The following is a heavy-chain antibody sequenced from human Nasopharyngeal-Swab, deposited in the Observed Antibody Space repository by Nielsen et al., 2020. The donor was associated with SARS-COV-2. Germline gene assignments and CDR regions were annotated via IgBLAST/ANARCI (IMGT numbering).Heavy chain of an antibody. V-gene: IGHV1-69*06. CDR3: ARSRDGYNSPFDY. CDR2: IIPIFGTA. D-gene: IGHD5-24*01. Sequence: WVRQAPAQGLEWMGGIIPIFGTANYAQKFQGRVTITADKSTSTAYMELSSLRSEDTAVYYCARSRDGYNSPFDYWGQGTLVTVSS. J-gene: IGHJ4*02.